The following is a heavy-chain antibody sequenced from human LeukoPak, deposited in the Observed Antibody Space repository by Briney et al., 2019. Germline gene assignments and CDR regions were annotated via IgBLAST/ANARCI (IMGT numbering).Heavy chain of an antibody. V-gene: IGHV1-69*01. J-gene: IGHJ6*04. CDR1: GGTFSSYA. CDR2: VIPIFGTA. Sequence: SVKVSCKASGGTFSSYAISWVRQAPGQGLEWMGGVIPIFGTANYAQKFQGRVTITADESTSTAYMELSSLRSEDTAVYSCARGRPRLYCSSTSCYAGGYYYYYGMDVWGKGTTVTVSS. D-gene: IGHD2-2*01. CDR3: ARGRPRLYCSSTSCYAGGYYYYYGMDV.